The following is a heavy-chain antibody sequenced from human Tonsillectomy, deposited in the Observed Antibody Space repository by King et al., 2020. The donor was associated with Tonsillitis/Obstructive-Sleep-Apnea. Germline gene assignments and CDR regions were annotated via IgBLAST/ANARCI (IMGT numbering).Heavy chain of an antibody. D-gene: IGHD3-22*01. Sequence: VQLVESGAEVKKPGASVKVSCKASGYTFTSYGISWARQAPGQGLEWMGWISAYNGDTNYAQKLQDKVTMTTDTSTSTAYMEMRSLGSDDTAVYYCARDSMSHYFDSSTYYTFDYWGQGTLVTVSS. CDR1: GYTFTSYG. CDR3: ARDSMSHYFDSSTYYTFDY. CDR2: ISAYNGDT. J-gene: IGHJ4*02. V-gene: IGHV1-18*01.